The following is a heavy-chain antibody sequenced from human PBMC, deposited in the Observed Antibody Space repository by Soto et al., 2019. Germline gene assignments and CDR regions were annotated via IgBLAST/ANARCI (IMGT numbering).Heavy chain of an antibody. CDR2: ISYSDGS. D-gene: IGHD2-8*01. CDR3: ASHRTFWPSDY. V-gene: IGHV4-39*01. Sequence: PSETLSLTCTVSGGSISRRGSMSGRSFYWGWMRQPPGKGLEWIASISYSDGSFYNSSLKSRLTISVDTSKNQFSLSLRSVTAADTAVYYCASHRTFWPSDYWGQGTVVTVSS. CDR1: GGSISRRGSMSGRSFY. J-gene: IGHJ4*02.